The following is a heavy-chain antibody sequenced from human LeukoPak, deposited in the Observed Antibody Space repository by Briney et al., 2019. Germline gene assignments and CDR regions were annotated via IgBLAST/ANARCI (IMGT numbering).Heavy chain of an antibody. Sequence: SETLSLTCTVSGGSISSSSYYWGWIRQPPGKGLEGIGSIYYSGSTYYNPSLKSRVTISVDTSKNQFSLKLSSVTAADTAVYYCATRTGIVGATSHWGQGTLVTVSS. V-gene: IGHV4-39*01. D-gene: IGHD1-26*01. J-gene: IGHJ4*02. CDR1: GGSISSSSYY. CDR3: ATRTGIVGATSH. CDR2: IYYSGST.